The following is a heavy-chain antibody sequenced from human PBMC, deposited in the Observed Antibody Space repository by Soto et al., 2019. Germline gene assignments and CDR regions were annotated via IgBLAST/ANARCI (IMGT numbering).Heavy chain of an antibody. CDR2: ISSNGGST. Sequence: GGSLRLSCAASGFTFSSYAMHWVRQAPGKGLEYVSAISSNGGSTYYANSVKGRFTISRDNSKNTLYLQMGSLRAEDMAVYYCARDPGIPILGYYYYYMDVWGKGTTVTVSS. CDR1: GFTFSSYA. J-gene: IGHJ6*03. D-gene: IGHD3-3*01. V-gene: IGHV3-64*01. CDR3: ARDPGIPILGYYYYYMDV.